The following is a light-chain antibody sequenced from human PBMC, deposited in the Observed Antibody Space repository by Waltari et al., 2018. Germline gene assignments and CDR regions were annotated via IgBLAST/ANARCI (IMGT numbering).Light chain of an antibody. CDR2: KAS. V-gene: IGKV1-5*03. CDR3: QQYNSYSGT. CDR1: QSISEY. J-gene: IGKJ1*01. Sequence: DIQMTQSPSTLSASVGDRVTITCRASQSISEYLAWYQQKPGRAPKLLMYKASSLESGVPSRFSGCGSGTEFTLTISSLQPDDFATYYCQQYNSYSGTFGRGTTVDVK.